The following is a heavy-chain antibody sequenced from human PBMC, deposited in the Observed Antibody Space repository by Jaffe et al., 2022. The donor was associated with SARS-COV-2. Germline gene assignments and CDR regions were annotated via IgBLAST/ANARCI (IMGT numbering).Heavy chain of an antibody. CDR2: IYYSGST. CDR1: GGSISSSSYY. D-gene: IGHD4-17*01. CDR3: ATHYGGLNIDY. J-gene: IGHJ4*02. Sequence: QLQLQESGPGLVKPSETLSLTCTVSGGSISSSSYYWGWIRQPPGKGLEWIGSIYYSGSTYYNPSLKSRVTISVDTSKNQFSLKLSSVTAADTAVYYCATHYGGLNIDYWGQGTLVTVSS. V-gene: IGHV4-39*01.